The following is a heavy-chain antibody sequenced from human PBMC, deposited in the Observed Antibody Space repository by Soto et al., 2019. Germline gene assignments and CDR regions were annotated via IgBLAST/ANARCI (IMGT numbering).Heavy chain of an antibody. V-gene: IGHV1-18*01. Sequence: ASVKVSCKASGYTFTSYGISWVRQAPGQGLEWMGWISAYNGNTNYAQKLQGRVTMTTDTSTSTAYMELRSLRSDDTAVYSCARTLLWFGELLYYHYGMDVWGQGTTVTVSS. D-gene: IGHD3-10*01. CDR1: GYTFTSYG. CDR2: ISAYNGNT. CDR3: ARTLLWFGELLYYHYGMDV. J-gene: IGHJ6*02.